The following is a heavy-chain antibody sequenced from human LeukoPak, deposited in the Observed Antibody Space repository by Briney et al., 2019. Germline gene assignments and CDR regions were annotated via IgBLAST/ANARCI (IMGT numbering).Heavy chain of an antibody. Sequence: SETLSLTCTVSGYPISSGYSWGWIRQPPGKGLEWIGSFYHSGNTYYNPSLKSRVTISVDTSKNQFSLKLSSVTAADTAVYYCAREGGGYCSGGGCYSGASDIWGQGTMVTVSS. CDR3: AREGGGYCSGGGCYSGASDI. V-gene: IGHV4-38-2*02. CDR1: GYPISSGYS. J-gene: IGHJ3*02. CDR2: FYHSGNT. D-gene: IGHD2-15*01.